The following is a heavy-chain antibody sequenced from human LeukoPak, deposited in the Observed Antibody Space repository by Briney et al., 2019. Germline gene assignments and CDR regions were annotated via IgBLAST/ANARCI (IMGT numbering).Heavy chain of an antibody. J-gene: IGHJ4*02. Sequence: SETLSLTCTVSGGSISSYYWSWIRQPPGKGLEWIGYIYYSGSTNYNPSLKSRVTISVDTSKNQFSLKLSSVTAADTAVYYCASSQGVIAAAGASPFDYWGQGTLVTVSS. CDR1: GGSISSYY. CDR2: IYYSGST. D-gene: IGHD6-13*01. CDR3: ASSQGVIAAAGASPFDY. V-gene: IGHV4-59*01.